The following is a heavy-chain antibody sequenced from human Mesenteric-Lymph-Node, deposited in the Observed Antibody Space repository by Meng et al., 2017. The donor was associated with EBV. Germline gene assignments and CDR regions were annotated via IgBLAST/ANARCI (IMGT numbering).Heavy chain of an antibody. V-gene: IGHV3-11*01. CDR1: GFTFSDYY. CDR2: ISTSGSTK. Sequence: QGQVVGAGGGLVKPGGSLRLSCAASGFTFSDYYMSWIRQSPGKGLEWIAYISTSGSTKLYADSVKGRLTISRDNAKNSLFLQMNSLQVDDTAVYYCVRGYSSGWFDPWGQGTLVTVSS. D-gene: IGHD6-19*01. CDR3: VRGYSSGWFDP. J-gene: IGHJ5*02.